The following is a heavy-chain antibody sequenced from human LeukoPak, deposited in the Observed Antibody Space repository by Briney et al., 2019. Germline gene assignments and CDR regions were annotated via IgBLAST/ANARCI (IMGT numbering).Heavy chain of an antibody. D-gene: IGHD3-3*01. Sequence: ASVKVSCKASSYTFTSYGIGWVRQAPGQGLEWMGWISAYNGNTNYAQRLQGRVTMTTDTSTSTAYMELRSLRSDDTAVYYCARDLFLDNWFDPWGQGTLVTVSS. CDR1: SYTFTSYG. CDR2: ISAYNGNT. CDR3: ARDLFLDNWFDP. V-gene: IGHV1-18*01. J-gene: IGHJ5*02.